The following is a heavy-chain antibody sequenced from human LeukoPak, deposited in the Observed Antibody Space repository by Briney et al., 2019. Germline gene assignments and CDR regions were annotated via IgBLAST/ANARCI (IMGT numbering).Heavy chain of an antibody. J-gene: IGHJ4*02. CDR3: ARDTDSGNYLVDF. V-gene: IGHV4-38-2*02. Sequence: PSETLSLTCTVSGYSITSGYSWGWIRQPPGKGLEWIGTIYHSGSTYYNPSLKSRVTISVDTSKNQFSLKLSSVTAADTTVYYCARDTDSGNYLVDFWGQGTLVTVSS. D-gene: IGHD3-10*01. CDR1: GYSITSGYS. CDR2: IYHSGST.